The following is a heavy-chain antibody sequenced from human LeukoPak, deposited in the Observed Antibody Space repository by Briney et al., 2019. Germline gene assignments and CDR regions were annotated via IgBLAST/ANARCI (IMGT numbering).Heavy chain of an antibody. Sequence: PGGSLRLSCAASGFTFSSYSMNWVRQAPGKGLEWVSYISSSSSTIYYADSVKGRFTISRDNAKNSLYLQMNSLRAEDTAVYYCARDLTMPQTDQYQLLRVPPMITFGTFDYWGQGTLVTVSS. CDR1: GFTFSSYS. J-gene: IGHJ4*02. D-gene: IGHD3-16*01. CDR2: ISSSSSTI. CDR3: ARDLTMPQTDQYQLLRVPPMITFGTFDY. V-gene: IGHV3-48*04.